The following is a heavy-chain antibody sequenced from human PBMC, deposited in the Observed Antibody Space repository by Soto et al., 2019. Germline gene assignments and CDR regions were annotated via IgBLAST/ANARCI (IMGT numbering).Heavy chain of an antibody. CDR2: IIPIFDTA. Sequence: QVQLVQSGAEVKKPGSSVKVSCKTSGGTFINSAISWVRQAPGQGLEWMGGIIPIFDTANYAQKFQGRVTITADKSTTTAYMELNSLRSEDTAVYYCAREKVPLSDVETVNVWGQGTTVTVSS. CDR3: AREKVPLSDVETVNV. CDR1: GGTFINSA. D-gene: IGHD5-18*01. V-gene: IGHV1-69*06. J-gene: IGHJ6*02.